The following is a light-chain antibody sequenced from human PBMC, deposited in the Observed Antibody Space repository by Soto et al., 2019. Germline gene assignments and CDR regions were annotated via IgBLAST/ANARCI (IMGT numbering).Light chain of an antibody. V-gene: IGKV1-5*03. Sequence: DIQMTQSPSSLSASVGDRVTITCRASQTISSWLAWYQQKPGKDPKLLIYKASTLKSGVPSRFSGSGSGTEFNLTISRLQTDDFATYYCQHYNSYSEAFGQGTKVDIK. CDR1: QTISSW. J-gene: IGKJ1*01. CDR2: KAS. CDR3: QHYNSYSEA.